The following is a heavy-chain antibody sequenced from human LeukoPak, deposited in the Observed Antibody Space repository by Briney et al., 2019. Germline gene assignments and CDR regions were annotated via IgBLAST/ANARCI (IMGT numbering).Heavy chain of an antibody. V-gene: IGHV3-48*01. CDR1: GFTFSSYS. J-gene: IGHJ5*02. CDR3: ARGAKDFDP. D-gene: IGHD2-15*01. CDR2: ITASGTAM. Sequence: PGGSLRLSCAASGFTFSSYSMNWVRQAPGKGLEWVSHITASGTAMFYADSVKGRFTISRDNAKNSLYLQMNSLRAEDTAVYYCARGAKDFDPWGQGTLVTVSS.